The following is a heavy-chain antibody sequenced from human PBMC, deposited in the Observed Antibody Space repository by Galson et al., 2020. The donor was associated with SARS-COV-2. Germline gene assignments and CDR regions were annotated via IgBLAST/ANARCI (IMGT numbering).Heavy chain of an antibody. J-gene: IGHJ4*02. Sequence: GGSLRLSCAASGFNFSTFGMHWVRQAPGKGLEWVAVIWHDGSNEYYADSVKGQFTISRDNSKNTLFLQMNSLRVEDAAVYFCSALGVGDYWGQGTLVTVSS. CDR3: SALGVGDY. CDR1: GFNFSTFG. V-gene: IGHV3-33*01. CDR2: IWHDGSNE.